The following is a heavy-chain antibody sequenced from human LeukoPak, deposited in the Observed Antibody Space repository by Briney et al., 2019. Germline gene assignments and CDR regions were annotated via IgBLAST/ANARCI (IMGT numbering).Heavy chain of an antibody. CDR1: GGSTINYY. CDR3: ARSGYSNFDY. V-gene: IGHV4-59*08. CDR2: VYYSGST. D-gene: IGHD3-3*01. Sequence: SETLSLTCDVSGGSTINYYWSWIRQPPGKGLEWIGFVYYSGSTSYTPSLKSRVTVSLDTSKNQFSLKLSSVTAADTAVYYCARSGYSNFDYWGQGTLVTVSS. J-gene: IGHJ4*02.